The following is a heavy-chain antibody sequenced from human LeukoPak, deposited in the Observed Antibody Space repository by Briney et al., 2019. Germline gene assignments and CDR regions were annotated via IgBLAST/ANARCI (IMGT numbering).Heavy chain of an antibody. D-gene: IGHD2-15*01. CDR1: GGSISSHY. J-gene: IGHJ5*02. Sequence: SETLSLTCTVSGGSISSHYWSWIRQPPGKGLEWIGYIYYSGSTNYNPSLKSRVTISVDTSKNQFPLKLSSVTAADTAVYYCAREYSDNWFDPWGQGTLVTVSS. V-gene: IGHV4-59*11. CDR2: IYYSGST. CDR3: AREYSDNWFDP.